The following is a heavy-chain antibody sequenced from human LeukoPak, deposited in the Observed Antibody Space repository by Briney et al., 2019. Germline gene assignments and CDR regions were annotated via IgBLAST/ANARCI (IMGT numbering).Heavy chain of an antibody. V-gene: IGHV1-2*06. CDR2: INPNSGGT. Sequence: ASVKVSCKASGYTFTGYYMHWVRQAPGQGLEWIGRINPNSGGTNYAQKFQGRVTMTRDTSISTAYMELSRLRSDDTAVYYCARDSKGRSIAAAGDYWGQGTLVTVSS. J-gene: IGHJ4*02. CDR3: ARDSKGRSIAAAGDY. CDR1: GYTFTGYY. D-gene: IGHD6-13*01.